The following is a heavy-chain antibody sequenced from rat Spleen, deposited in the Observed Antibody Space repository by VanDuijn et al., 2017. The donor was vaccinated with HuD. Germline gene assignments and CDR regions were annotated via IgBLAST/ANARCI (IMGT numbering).Heavy chain of an antibody. V-gene: IGHV5-25*01. CDR2: ITTGGAIT. CDR1: GFIFSNYY. Sequence: EVQLVESGGGLVQPGRSMSLSCAASGFIFSNYYMVWVRQAPTKGLEWVASITTGGAITSYRDSVKGRFTISRENTKDTLYLQMDSLRSEDTATYYCAGAGYLRDWYFDFWGPGTMVTVSS. D-gene: IGHD2-2*01. J-gene: IGHJ1*01. CDR3: AGAGYLRDWYFDF.